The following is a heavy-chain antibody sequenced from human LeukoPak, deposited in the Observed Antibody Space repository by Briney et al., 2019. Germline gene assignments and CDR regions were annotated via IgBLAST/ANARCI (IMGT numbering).Heavy chain of an antibody. V-gene: IGHV4-59*08. Sequence: SETLSLTCTVSGGSISSYYWSWIRQPLGKGLEWIGYIYYSGSTNYNPSLKSRVTISVDTSKNQFSLKLSPVTAADTAVYYCARRDILRYFDWLSYDAFDIWGQGTMVTVSS. CDR3: ARRDILRYFDWLSYDAFDI. CDR1: GGSISSYY. D-gene: IGHD3-9*01. CDR2: IYYSGST. J-gene: IGHJ3*02.